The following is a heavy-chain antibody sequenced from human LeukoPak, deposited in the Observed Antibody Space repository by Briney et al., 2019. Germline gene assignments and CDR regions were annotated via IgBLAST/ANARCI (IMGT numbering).Heavy chain of an antibody. CDR3: ARGSGKWELPLDY. V-gene: IGHV4-34*01. CDR1: GGSFSGYY. CDR2: INHSGSS. D-gene: IGHD1-26*01. J-gene: IGHJ4*02. Sequence: SETLSLTCAVYGGSFSGYYWSWIRQPPGKGLEWIGEINHSGSSNYNPSLKSRVTISVDTSKNQFSLKLSSVTAADTAVYYCARGSGKWELPLDYWGQGTLVTVSS.